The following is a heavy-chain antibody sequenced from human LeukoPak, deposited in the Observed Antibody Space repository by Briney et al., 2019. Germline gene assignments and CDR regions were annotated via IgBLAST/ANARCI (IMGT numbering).Heavy chain of an antibody. CDR2: ISAYNGNT. CDR3: ARALTLGECFDY. D-gene: IGHD3-10*01. Sequence: GASVTVSCKASGYTFTSYGISWVRQAPRQGLEWMGWISAYNGNTNYAQKLQGRVTMTTDTSTSTAYMELRSLRSDDTAVYYCARALTLGECFDYWGQGTLVTVSS. J-gene: IGHJ4*02. CDR1: GYTFTSYG. V-gene: IGHV1-18*01.